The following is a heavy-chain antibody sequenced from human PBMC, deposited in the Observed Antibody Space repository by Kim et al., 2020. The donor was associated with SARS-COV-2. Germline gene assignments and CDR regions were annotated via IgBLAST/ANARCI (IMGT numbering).Heavy chain of an antibody. V-gene: IGHV4-39*01. Sequence: SETLSLTCTVSGGSISSSSYYWGWIRQPPGKGLEWIGSIYYSGSTYYNPSLKSRVTISVDTSKNQFSLKLSSVTAADTAVYYCARHADFFYGGNYGYWGQGTLVTVSS. D-gene: IGHD3-22*01. J-gene: IGHJ4*02. CDR3: ARHADFFYGGNYGY. CDR2: IYYSGST. CDR1: GGSISSSSYY.